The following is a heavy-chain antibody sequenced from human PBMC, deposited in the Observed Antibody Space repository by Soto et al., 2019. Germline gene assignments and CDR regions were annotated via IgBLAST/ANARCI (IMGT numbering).Heavy chain of an antibody. CDR2: IHNSGST. CDR1: GASVSGDGSY. J-gene: IGHJ4*02. Sequence: VQLQESGPGLVKPSQTLSLTCLVSGASVSGDGSYCSWIRQHPGKGLEFIGYIHNSGSTYSNPSLENLVAMSIDTSKNQFSLRLSSVTAADSAVSFGSRDLGSEQWFFDNWGQGILVSVAS. CDR3: SRDLGSEQWFFDN. V-gene: IGHV4-31*01. D-gene: IGHD6-19*01.